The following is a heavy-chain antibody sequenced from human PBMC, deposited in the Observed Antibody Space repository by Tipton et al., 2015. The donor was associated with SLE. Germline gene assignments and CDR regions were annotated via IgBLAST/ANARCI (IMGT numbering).Heavy chain of an antibody. CDR1: GGSISSYY. CDR3: ARDGGDY. CDR2: IYYSGST. J-gene: IGHJ4*02. Sequence: GLVKPSETPSLTCTVSGGSISSYYWSWIRQPPGKGLEWIGYIYYSGSTNYNPSLKSRVTMSVDTSKKQFSLKVTSVTAADTAVYYCARDGGDYWGQGTLVTVSS. D-gene: IGHD3-16*01. V-gene: IGHV4-59*12.